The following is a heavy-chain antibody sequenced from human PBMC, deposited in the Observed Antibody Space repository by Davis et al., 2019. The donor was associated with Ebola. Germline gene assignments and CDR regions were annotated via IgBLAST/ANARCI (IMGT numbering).Heavy chain of an antibody. Sequence: ASVKVSCKASGYTFTNYYMHWVRQAPGQGLEWMGMINPNDGRTIYAQKFQGRVTITADEITSTAYMELSSLRSEDTAVYYCTTPGGQDSGYDVFDIWGQGTMVTVSS. CDR3: TTPGGQDSGYDVFDI. J-gene: IGHJ3*02. CDR1: GYTFTNYY. V-gene: IGHV1-46*03. D-gene: IGHD5-12*01. CDR2: INPNDGRT.